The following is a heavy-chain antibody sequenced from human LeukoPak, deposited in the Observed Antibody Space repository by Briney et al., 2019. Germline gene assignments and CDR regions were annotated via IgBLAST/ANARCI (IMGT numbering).Heavy chain of an antibody. J-gene: IGHJ4*02. CDR1: GYTFTDYF. CDR2: INANSGGT. Sequence: GASVKVSCKASGYTFTDYFMHWVRQAPGQGLEWMGWINANSGGTNYAQNFQGRVTMTRDTSISTVYMELDRLRSDDTAVYYCAGFRGSSNFDYWGQGTLVTVSS. D-gene: IGHD2-2*01. V-gene: IGHV1-2*02. CDR3: AGFRGSSNFDY.